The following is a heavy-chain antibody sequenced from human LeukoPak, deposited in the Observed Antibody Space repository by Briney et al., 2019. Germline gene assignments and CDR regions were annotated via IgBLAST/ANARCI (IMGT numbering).Heavy chain of an antibody. CDR1: GFSFSAYN. CDR2: ISPSGDHR. V-gene: IGHV3-21*01. J-gene: IGHJ4*02. Sequence: GGSLRLSCAASGFSFSAYNINWVRQAPGKGLEWVSCISPSGDHRYYADSVRGRFTMSRDNAKKSVYLQMNSLRAEDTAVYYCARDAAYFDSNGYYPDPLDYWGQGTLVSVSS. D-gene: IGHD3-22*01. CDR3: ARDAAYFDSNGYYPDPLDY.